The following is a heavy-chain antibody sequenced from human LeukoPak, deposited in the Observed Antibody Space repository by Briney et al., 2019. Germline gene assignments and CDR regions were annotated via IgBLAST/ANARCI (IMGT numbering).Heavy chain of an antibody. Sequence: ASVKVSCKASGYAFPHYGVQWVRQAPGQTLEWMGWINAGNGDDTKYSQKFQARLTMTTDTSATTVYMELNSLRSEDTAVYYCARDRNYYFHDGSEYPRCDHWGQGTQVTVSS. CDR3: ARDRNYYFHDGSEYPRCDH. CDR2: INAGNGDDT. CDR1: GYAFPHYG. D-gene: IGHD1-7*01. J-gene: IGHJ4*02. V-gene: IGHV1-3*01.